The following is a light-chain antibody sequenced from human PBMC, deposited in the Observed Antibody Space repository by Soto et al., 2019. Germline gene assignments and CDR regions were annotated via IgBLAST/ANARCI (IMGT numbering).Light chain of an antibody. CDR2: RNN. CDR3: AAWDDSLSGRV. Sequence: QSVLTQPTSASGTPGQRVTISCSGSSSNIGSNYVYWYQQLPGTAPKLLIYRNNQRPSGVPDRFSDSKSGTSASLAISGLRSEDEADYYCAAWDDSLSGRVFGGGTKVTVL. CDR1: SSNIGSNY. V-gene: IGLV1-47*01. J-gene: IGLJ2*01.